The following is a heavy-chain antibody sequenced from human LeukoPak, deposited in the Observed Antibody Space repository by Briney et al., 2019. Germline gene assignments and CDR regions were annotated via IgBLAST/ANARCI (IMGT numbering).Heavy chain of an antibody. CDR3: ARRSSGYYYYLNYYMDV. V-gene: IGHV4-34*01. CDR1: GGSFSGYY. CDR2: INHSGST. J-gene: IGHJ6*03. Sequence: PSETLSLTCAVYGGSFSGYYWSWIRQPPGKGLEWIGEINHSGSTNYNPSLKSRVTISVDTSKNQSSLKLSSVTAADTAVYYCARRSSGYYYYLNYYMDVWSKGTTVSVSS. D-gene: IGHD3-22*01.